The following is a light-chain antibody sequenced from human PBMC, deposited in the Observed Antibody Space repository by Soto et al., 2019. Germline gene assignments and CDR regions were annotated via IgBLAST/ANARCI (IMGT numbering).Light chain of an antibody. V-gene: IGKV1-33*01. J-gene: IGKJ4*01. CDR3: QQHYNVPLT. CDR1: QHINNY. CDR2: DVS. Sequence: DIPLTQSPSSLSASVGDRITITCQASQHINNYLNWYQQKLGKAPSLLIYDVSNLQPGVPSRFSGSGFGTDFALTISGLQPDDIAVYYCQQHYNVPLTFGGGTKVEFK.